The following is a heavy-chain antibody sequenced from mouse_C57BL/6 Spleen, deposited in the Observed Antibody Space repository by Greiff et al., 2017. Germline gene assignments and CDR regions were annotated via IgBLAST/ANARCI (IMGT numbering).Heavy chain of an antibody. D-gene: IGHD1-1*01. CDR2: IDPSDSYT. CDR1: GYTFTSYW. CDR3: ARFSHYYGSSYGGAMDY. J-gene: IGHJ4*01. V-gene: IGHV1-59*01. Sequence: QVQLKQPGAELVRPGTSVKLSCKASGYTFTSYWMHWVKQRPGQGLEWIGVIDPSDSYTNYNQKFKGKATLTVDTSSSTAYMQLSSLTSEDSAVYYCARFSHYYGSSYGGAMDYWGQGTSVTVSS.